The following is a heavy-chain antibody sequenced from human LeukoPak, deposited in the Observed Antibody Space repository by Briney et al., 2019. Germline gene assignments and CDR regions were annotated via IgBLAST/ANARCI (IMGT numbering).Heavy chain of an antibody. Sequence: SSETLSLTCTVSGGSISSSHFYWGWIRQTPGKGLEWIGSVYDSGSAYHNPSITSRVTISVDVSKNQFSLNLRSVTAADTAVYYCARQGRGCSSSSCYSDWGQGTMVTVSS. D-gene: IGHD2-2*01. CDR2: VYDSGSA. CDR1: GGSISSSHFY. V-gene: IGHV4-39*01. CDR3: ARQGRGCSSSSCYSD. J-gene: IGHJ4*02.